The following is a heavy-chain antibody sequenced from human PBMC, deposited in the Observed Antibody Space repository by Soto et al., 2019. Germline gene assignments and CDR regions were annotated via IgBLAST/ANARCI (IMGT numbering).Heavy chain of an antibody. J-gene: IGHJ6*02. D-gene: IGHD4-17*01. Sequence: SETLSLTCAATVGSVSSSNWWSWVRQPPGEGLELIWEIYHSGSTNYNPSVKSRVTISADKSISTAYLQWSRLKASDTAMYYCARQWDYGETYYYYGMDVWGQGTTVTRLL. CDR2: IYHSGST. CDR3: ARQWDYGETYYYYGMDV. CDR1: VGSVSSSNW. V-gene: IGHV4-4*02.